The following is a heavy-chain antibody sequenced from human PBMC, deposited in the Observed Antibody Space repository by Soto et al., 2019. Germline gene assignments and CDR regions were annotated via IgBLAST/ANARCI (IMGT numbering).Heavy chain of an antibody. V-gene: IGHV3-30*18. D-gene: IGHD3-22*01. Sequence: HGGCMRLSCAASGFSLSIYVMHWVRQAPGKELEWVAVISYDGSNKYYADSVKGRFTISRDNSKNTLYLQMNSLRAEDTAVYYCAKGPNYYDSSGTEYYYYGMDVWGQGTTVTVSS. CDR3: AKGPNYYDSSGTEYYYYGMDV. CDR2: ISYDGSNK. J-gene: IGHJ6*02. CDR1: GFSLSIYV.